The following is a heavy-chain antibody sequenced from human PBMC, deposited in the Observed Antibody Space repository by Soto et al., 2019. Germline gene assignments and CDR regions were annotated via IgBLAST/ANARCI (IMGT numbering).Heavy chain of an antibody. Sequence: GGSLRLSCAASRFTVGSSYVSWVRQAPGKGLEWVSVIYTGDTPFYADSVKGRFTISRDNSKNTLYLQMNSLRVEDTAVYYCTRDLMDVVPPADDLFDPWGQGILVTVSS. D-gene: IGHD2-2*01. CDR1: RFTVGSSY. CDR3: TRDLMDVVPPADDLFDP. J-gene: IGHJ5*02. CDR2: IYTGDTP. V-gene: IGHV3-53*01.